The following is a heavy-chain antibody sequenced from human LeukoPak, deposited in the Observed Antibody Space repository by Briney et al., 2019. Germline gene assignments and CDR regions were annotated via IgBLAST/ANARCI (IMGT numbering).Heavy chain of an antibody. CDR3: ARGIVAWVVSATGLDDAFDI. J-gene: IGHJ3*02. V-gene: IGHV4-59*01. CDR2: IYYSGST. D-gene: IGHD2-15*01. CDR1: GGSISSYC. Sequence: SETLSLTCTVSGGSISSYCWSGIRQPPGKGLEWIGYIYYSGSTNYNPSLKSRVTISVDTSKNQFSLKLSSVTAADTAVYYCARGIVAWVVSATGLDDAFDIWGQGTMVTVSS.